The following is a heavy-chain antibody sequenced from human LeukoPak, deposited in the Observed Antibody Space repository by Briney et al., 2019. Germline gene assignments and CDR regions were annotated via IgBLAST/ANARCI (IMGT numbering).Heavy chain of an antibody. D-gene: IGHD1-26*01. CDR3: ATQASVGY. J-gene: IGHJ4*02. Sequence: GRSLRLSCAASGFTFSSYGMHWVRQAPGKGLEWVAVISYDESNKYYADSVRGRFTISRDNSKNTLYLQMNILRAEDTAVYYCATQASVGYWGQGTLVTVSS. CDR2: ISYDESNK. CDR1: GFTFSSYG. V-gene: IGHV3-30*03.